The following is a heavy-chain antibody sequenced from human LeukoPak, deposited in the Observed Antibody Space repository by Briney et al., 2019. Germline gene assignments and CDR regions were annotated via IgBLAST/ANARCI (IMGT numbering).Heavy chain of an antibody. D-gene: IGHD3-10*01. CDR3: ARLTPAPRALWFVGRQFTRLSTPNAFDY. Sequence: SETLSLTCTVSGGSISSSSYYWGWIRQPPGKGLEWIGSIYYSGSTYYNPSLKSRVTISVDTSKNQFSLKLSSVTAADTAVYYCARLTPAPRALWFVGRQFTRLSTPNAFDYWGRGTLVTVSS. CDR2: IYYSGST. V-gene: IGHV4-39*07. CDR1: GGSISSSSYY. J-gene: IGHJ4*02.